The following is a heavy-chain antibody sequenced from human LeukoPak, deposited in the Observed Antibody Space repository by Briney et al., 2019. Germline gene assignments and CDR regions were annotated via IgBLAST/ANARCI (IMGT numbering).Heavy chain of an antibody. J-gene: IGHJ6*03. V-gene: IGHV4-59*01. D-gene: IGHD1-26*01. Sequence: SETLSLTCTVSGGSISSYYWSWIRQPPGKGLEWIGYIYYSGSTNYNPFLKSRVTISVDTSKNQFSLKLSSVTAADTAVYYCARTSWELLRGGYYYYMDVWGKGTTVTVSS. CDR3: ARTSWELLRGGYYYYMDV. CDR2: IYYSGST. CDR1: GGSISSYY.